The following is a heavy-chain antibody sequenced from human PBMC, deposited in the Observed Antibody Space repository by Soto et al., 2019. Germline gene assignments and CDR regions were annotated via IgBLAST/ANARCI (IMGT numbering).Heavy chain of an antibody. CDR2: IWYDGSNK. CDR1: GFMFSSHG. Sequence: PGGSLRLSCAASGFMFSSHGMHWIRQAPGKGLEWVAVIWYDGSNKYYADSVKGRFTISRGNSKNTLYLQMNSLRVEDTAVYYCGPDTLDYWGQGTLVTVSS. V-gene: IGHV3-33*01. CDR3: GPDTLDY. J-gene: IGHJ4*02.